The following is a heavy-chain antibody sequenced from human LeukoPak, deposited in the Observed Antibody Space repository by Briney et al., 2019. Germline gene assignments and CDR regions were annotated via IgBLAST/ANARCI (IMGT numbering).Heavy chain of an antibody. D-gene: IGHD4-11*01. J-gene: IGHJ4*02. Sequence: PGGSLRLSCAASGFTFSSYDMHWVRQAPGKGLEWVAFIRYDGSNKYYADSVKGRFTISRDNSKNTLYLQMNSLRAEDTAVYYCAKDQGLQSDFDYWGQGTLVTVSS. CDR3: AKDQGLQSDFDY. CDR2: IRYDGSNK. V-gene: IGHV3-30*02. CDR1: GFTFSSYD.